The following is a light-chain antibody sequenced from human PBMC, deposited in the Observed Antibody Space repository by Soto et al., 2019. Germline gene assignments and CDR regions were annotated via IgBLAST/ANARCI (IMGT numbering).Light chain of an antibody. CDR1: QSVSSN. CDR3: QQRNSYPRT. CDR2: GAS. Sequence: EIVMTQSPATLSVSPGERATLSCRASQSVSSNLAWYQQKPGQAPRLLIYGASNRATGIPDRFSGSGSGTDFTLTISRLEPEDSATYYCQQRNSYPRTFGQGTKVDIK. V-gene: IGKV3D-15*01. J-gene: IGKJ2*01.